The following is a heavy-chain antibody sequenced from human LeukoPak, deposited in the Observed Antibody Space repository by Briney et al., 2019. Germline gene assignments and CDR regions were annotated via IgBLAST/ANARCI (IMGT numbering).Heavy chain of an antibody. CDR1: GFSFSDAW. D-gene: IGHD4-17*01. CDR2: IRSKTDGGTT. V-gene: IGHV3-15*07. CDR3: TTRLNYGDYGGNRAQT. J-gene: IGHJ5*02. Sequence: GGSLRLSCAASGFSFSDAWMNWVRQAPGKGLEWVGHIRSKTDGGTTDYAAPVKGRFTISRDDSKNTLYLQMNSLKTEDTAVYYCTTRLNYGDYGGNRAQTWGQGTLVTVSS.